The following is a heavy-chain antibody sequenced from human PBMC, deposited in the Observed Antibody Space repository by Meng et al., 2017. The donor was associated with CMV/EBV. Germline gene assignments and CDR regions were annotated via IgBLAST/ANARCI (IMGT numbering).Heavy chain of an antibody. CDR1: GGSVSSGSYY. Sequence: SETLSLTCTVSGGSVSSGSYYWSWIRQPPGKGLEWIGYIYYSGSTNYNPSLKSRVTISVDTSKNQFSLKLSSVTAADTAVYYCARDPIVLITLDGHGAGRFTEASVKRPVWGKGTTVTVSS. D-gene: IGHD2-8*01. V-gene: IGHV4-61*01. J-gene: IGHJ6*04. CDR2: IYYSGST. CDR3: ARDPIVLITLDGHGAGRFTEASVKRPV.